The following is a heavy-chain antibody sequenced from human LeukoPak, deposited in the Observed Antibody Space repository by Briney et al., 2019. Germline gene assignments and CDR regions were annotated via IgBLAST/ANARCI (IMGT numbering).Heavy chain of an antibody. Sequence: PSETLSLTCAVSGYSISSGYYWGWIRQPPERGLEWIGSIYHSGRTFYNPSLKSRVPISVDTSKNQLSLKLVSVTVADTAVYYCARTTYYYDSGGYNRPYYFDYWGQGTLVTVSS. CDR1: GYSISSGYY. V-gene: IGHV4-38-2*01. J-gene: IGHJ4*02. CDR3: ARTTYYYDSGGYNRPYYFDY. CDR2: IYHSGRT. D-gene: IGHD3-22*01.